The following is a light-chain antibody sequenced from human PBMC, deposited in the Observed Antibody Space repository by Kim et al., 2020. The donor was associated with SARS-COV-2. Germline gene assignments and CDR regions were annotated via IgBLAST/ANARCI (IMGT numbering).Light chain of an antibody. CDR3: NSYTSSSTWV. CDR2: DVS. V-gene: IGLV2-14*03. Sequence: GQSITISCTGTSSDFGGYNYVSWYQQHPGKVPKVIIYDVSNRPSGVSNRFSGSKSGNTASLTISGLQAEDEADYYCNSYTSSSTWVFGGGTQLTVL. CDR1: SSDFGGYNY. J-gene: IGLJ3*02.